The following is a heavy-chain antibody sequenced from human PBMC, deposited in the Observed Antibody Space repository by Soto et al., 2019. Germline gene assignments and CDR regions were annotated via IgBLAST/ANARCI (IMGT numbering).Heavy chain of an antibody. CDR3: ARDAMTTEFDY. J-gene: IGHJ4*02. V-gene: IGHV1-3*01. CDR1: GHTFTRYA. CDR2: INAGDGNT. Sequence: ASVKVSCKASGHTFTRYAMHWVRQAPGQRLEWMGWINAGDGNTKYSQKFQGRVTITRDTSASTAYMELSSLRSEDTAVCYCARDAMTTEFDYWGQGTLVTVSS. D-gene: IGHD4-4*01.